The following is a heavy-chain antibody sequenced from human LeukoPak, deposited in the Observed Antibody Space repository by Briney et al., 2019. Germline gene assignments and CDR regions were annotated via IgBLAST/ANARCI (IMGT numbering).Heavy chain of an antibody. CDR2: INHSGST. CDR3: ARGSAMALRY. D-gene: IGHD5-18*01. V-gene: IGHV4-34*01. CDR1: GGSFSGYY. Sequence: SETLSLTCAVYGGSFSGYYWSWIRQPPGKRLEWIGEINHSGSTNYNPSLKSRVTIPVDTSKNQFSLKLSSVTAADTVVYYCARGSAMALRYWGQGTLVTVSS. J-gene: IGHJ4*02.